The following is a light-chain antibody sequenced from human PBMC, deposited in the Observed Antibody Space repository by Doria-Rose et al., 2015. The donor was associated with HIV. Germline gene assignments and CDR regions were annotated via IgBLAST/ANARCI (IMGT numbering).Light chain of an antibody. V-gene: IGKV1-8*01. J-gene: IGKJ5*01. CDR3: QQYYSYPRA. CDR1: QGISSY. CDR2: AAS. Sequence: STGDRVTITCRASQGISSYLAWYQQKPGKAPNLLIYAASTLQSGVPSRFGGNGSGTDFTLTISCLQSEDFATYYCQQYYSYPRAFGQGTRLEIK.